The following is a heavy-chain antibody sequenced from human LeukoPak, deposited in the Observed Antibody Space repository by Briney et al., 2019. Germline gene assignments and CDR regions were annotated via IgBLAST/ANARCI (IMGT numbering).Heavy chain of an antibody. J-gene: IGHJ4*02. V-gene: IGHV3-23*01. Sequence: QPGGSLRLSCAASGFTFSSYAMSWVRQAPGKGLEWVSAISGSGGSTYYAGSVKGRFTISRDNSKNTLYLQMNNLRAEDTAVYYCAKGGGWLYYFDYWGQGTLVTVSS. CDR2: ISGSGGST. CDR1: GFTFSSYA. CDR3: AKGGGWLYYFDY. D-gene: IGHD4-23*01.